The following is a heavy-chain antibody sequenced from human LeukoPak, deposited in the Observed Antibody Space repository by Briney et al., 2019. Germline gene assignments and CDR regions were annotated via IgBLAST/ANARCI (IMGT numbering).Heavy chain of an antibody. J-gene: IGHJ4*02. CDR1: GDSISSGGYS. CDR2: IYHSGST. Sequence: SETLSLTCAVSGDSISSGGYSWSWIRQPPGKGLEWIGYIYHSGSTYYNPSLKRRVTISVDRSKNQFSLKRSSVTAADTAVYYCARGDSGYDSALDYWGQGTLVTVSS. D-gene: IGHD5-12*01. V-gene: IGHV4-30-2*01. CDR3: ARGDSGYDSALDY.